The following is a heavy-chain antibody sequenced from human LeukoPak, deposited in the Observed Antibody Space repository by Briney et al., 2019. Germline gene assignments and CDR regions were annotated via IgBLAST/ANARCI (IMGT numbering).Heavy chain of an antibody. J-gene: IGHJ6*03. V-gene: IGHV3-48*04. Sequence: GGSLRLSCTTSGFPFRDFSMNWVRQAPGKGLEWVSYISSSSDIIHYADSVKGRFTISRDNAKKSLYLEMNSLRAEDTAVYYCVRVRYSSSSHYMDVWGKGTTVTVSS. D-gene: IGHD6-6*01. CDR3: VRVRYSSSSHYMDV. CDR2: ISSSSDII. CDR1: GFPFRDFS.